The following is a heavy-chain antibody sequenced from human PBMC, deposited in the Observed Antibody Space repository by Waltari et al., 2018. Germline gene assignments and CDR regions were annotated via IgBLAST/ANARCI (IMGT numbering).Heavy chain of an antibody. V-gene: IGHV3-74*01. CDR1: GFTFGSHW. CDR3: ASDCCGSGYRIHY. Sequence: DVHLVESGGGLVQPRGSLRVSCTVSGFTFGSHWMPCVRQVPGKGLVRLSRIDVYGSSAIYADSVKGRFTVSRDNAKNTLYLEMNNLKAEDTAVYYCASDCCGSGYRIHYWGQGTLVNVSS. D-gene: IGHD3-3*01. CDR2: IDVYGSSA. J-gene: IGHJ4*02.